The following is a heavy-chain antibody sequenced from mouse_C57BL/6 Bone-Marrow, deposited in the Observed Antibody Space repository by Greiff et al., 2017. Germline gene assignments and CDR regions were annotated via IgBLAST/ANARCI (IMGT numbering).Heavy chain of an antibody. Sequence: QVHVKQSGAELVRPGASVTLSCKASGYTFTDYEMHWVKQTPVHGLEWIGAIDPETGGTAYNQKFKGKAILTADKSSSTAYMELRSLTSEDSAVYYCTRPWDGAMDYWGQGTSVTVSS. D-gene: IGHD4-1*01. J-gene: IGHJ4*01. CDR3: TRPWDGAMDY. CDR1: GYTFTDYE. V-gene: IGHV1-15*01. CDR2: IDPETGGT.